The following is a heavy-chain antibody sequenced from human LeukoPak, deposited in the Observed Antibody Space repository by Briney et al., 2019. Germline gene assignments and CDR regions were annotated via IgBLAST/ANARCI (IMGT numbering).Heavy chain of an antibody. CDR1: GGSFSGYY. CDR3: ARGPPRDFGSSGFYYNY. D-gene: IGHD3-22*01. V-gene: IGHV4-34*01. CDR2: TNHGGST. J-gene: IGHJ4*02. Sequence: PSETLSLTCAISGGSFSGYYWSWFRQPPDKGLEWIGETNHGGSTNYNPSFESRVTMSEDASKNQFSLKLTSVTAADTAVYYCARGPPRDFGSSGFYYNYWGQGTLVTVSS.